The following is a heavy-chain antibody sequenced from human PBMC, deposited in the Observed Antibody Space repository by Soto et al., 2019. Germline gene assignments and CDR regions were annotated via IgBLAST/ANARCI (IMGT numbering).Heavy chain of an antibody. J-gene: IGHJ5*02. V-gene: IGHV6-1*01. Sequence: SQTLSLTCVISGDSVSSNSAAWNWIRQSPSRGLEWLGRTYYRSKWYNDYAVSVKSRITINPDTSKNQFSLQLNSVTPEDTAVYYCARTITMVRGVVRSNWFDPWGQGTLVTSPQ. CDR3: ARTITMVRGVVRSNWFDP. CDR1: GDSVSSNSAA. D-gene: IGHD3-10*01. CDR2: TYYRSKWYN.